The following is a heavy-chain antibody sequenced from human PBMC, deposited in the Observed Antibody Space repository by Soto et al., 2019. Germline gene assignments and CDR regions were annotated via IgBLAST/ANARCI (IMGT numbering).Heavy chain of an antibody. CDR2: INHSGST. J-gene: IGHJ5*02. Sequence: PSETLSLTCAVYGGSFSGYYWSWIRQPPGKGLEWIGEINHSGSTNYNPSLKSRVTISVDTSKNQFSLKLSSVTAADTAVYYCARPYGSGSYGWFDPWGQGTLVTVPS. V-gene: IGHV4-34*01. D-gene: IGHD3-10*01. CDR1: GGSFSGYY. CDR3: ARPYGSGSYGWFDP.